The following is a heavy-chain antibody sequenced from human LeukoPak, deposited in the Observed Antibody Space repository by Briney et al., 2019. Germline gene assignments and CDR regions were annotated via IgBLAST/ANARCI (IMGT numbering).Heavy chain of an antibody. CDR2: IYYSGST. Sequence: SETLSLTCTVSGGSISSSSYYWGWIRQPPGKGLEWIGSIYYSGSTYYNPSLKSRVTTSVDTSKNQFSLKLSSVTAADTAVYYCARESVSMKVAGRWFDPWGQGTLVTVSS. CDR1: GGSISSSSYY. D-gene: IGHD3-22*01. J-gene: IGHJ5*02. V-gene: IGHV4-39*07. CDR3: ARESVSMKVAGRWFDP.